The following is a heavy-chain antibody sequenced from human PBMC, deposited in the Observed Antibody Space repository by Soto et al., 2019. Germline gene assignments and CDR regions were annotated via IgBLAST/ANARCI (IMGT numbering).Heavy chain of an antibody. CDR1: GFTFSTYP. V-gene: IGHV3-48*04. CDR3: ARDNGPYYDFWSGYFPWFDP. J-gene: IGHJ5*02. Sequence: GGSLRLSCAPSGFTFSTYPMSWVRQAPGKGLEWVSSITSSGDTTYYTDSVKGRFTISRDNAKNSLYLQMNSLRAEDTAVYYCARDNGPYYDFWSGYFPWFDPWGQGTLVTVSS. D-gene: IGHD3-3*01. CDR2: ITSSGDTT.